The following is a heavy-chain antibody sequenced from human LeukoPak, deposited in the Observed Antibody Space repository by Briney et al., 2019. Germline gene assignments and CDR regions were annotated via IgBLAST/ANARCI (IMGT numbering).Heavy chain of an antibody. CDR3: ARLWPDYYGSGSPDAFDY. V-gene: IGHV3-49*03. D-gene: IGHD3-10*01. CDR2: IRSKVFGGTK. J-gene: IGHJ4*02. Sequence: GGSLRLSCTVSGFTFGDYAMSWFRQAPGKGLEWVGFIRSKVFGGTKEYAASVKARFTISRDDSKSIAHLQMSSLKTEDTAVYFCARLWPDYYGSGSPDAFDYWGQGALVTVSS. CDR1: GFTFGDYA.